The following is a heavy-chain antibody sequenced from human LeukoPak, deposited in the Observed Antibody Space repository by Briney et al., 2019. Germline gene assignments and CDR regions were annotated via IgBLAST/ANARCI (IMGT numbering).Heavy chain of an antibody. CDR1: GFTFSSYS. V-gene: IGHV3-21*01. D-gene: IGHD5-18*01. J-gene: IGHJ4*02. Sequence: GGSLRPSCAASGFTFSSYSMNWVRQAPGKGLEWVSSISSSSSYIYYADSVKGRFTISRDNAKNSLYLQMNSLRAEDTAVYYCARGDRGGYSYGFDYWGQGTLVTVSS. CDR3: ARGDRGGYSYGFDY. CDR2: ISSSSSYI.